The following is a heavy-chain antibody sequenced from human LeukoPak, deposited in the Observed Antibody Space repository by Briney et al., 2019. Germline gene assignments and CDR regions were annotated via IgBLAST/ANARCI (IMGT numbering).Heavy chain of an antibody. CDR3: ARVGGTYLYFDH. CDR2: ISSSSSTI. J-gene: IGHJ5*02. V-gene: IGHV3-48*01. Sequence: GGSLRLSCTASGFTFSSYTMNWVRQAPGKGLEWVSYISSSSSTIYYADSVKGRFTISRDNAKKSLDLQMNSLRAEDTAVYYCARVGGTYLYFDHWGLGTLVTVSS. D-gene: IGHD1-26*01. CDR1: GFTFSSYT.